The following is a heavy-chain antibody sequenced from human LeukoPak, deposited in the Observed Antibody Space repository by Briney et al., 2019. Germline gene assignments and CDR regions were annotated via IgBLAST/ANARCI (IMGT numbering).Heavy chain of an antibody. D-gene: IGHD6-6*01. V-gene: IGHV3-30-3*01. J-gene: IGHJ6*02. Sequence: GGSLRLSCEVSGFTFSSYTFYWIRQAPGKGLEWLAVISYDGSHKYYADSVKGRFTISRDNSKNTLYLQMNSLRVDDTAVYHCASRQYSSSSEVDGMDVWGQGTTVIVSS. CDR3: ASRQYSSSSEVDGMDV. CDR1: GFTFSSYT. CDR2: ISYDGSHK.